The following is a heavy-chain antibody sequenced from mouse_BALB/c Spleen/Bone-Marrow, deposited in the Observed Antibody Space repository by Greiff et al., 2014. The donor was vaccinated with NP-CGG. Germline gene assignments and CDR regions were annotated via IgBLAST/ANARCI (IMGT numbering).Heavy chain of an antibody. J-gene: IGHJ4*01. CDR3: ARDDYYAMDY. CDR2: IRNKANGYTT. Sequence: EVQLVESGGGLVQPGGSLRLSCATSGFTFTDYYMSWVRQPPGKALEWLGFIRNKANGYTTEYSASVKGRFIISRDNSQSILYLQMNTLRAEDSATYYCARDDYYAMDYWGQGTSVTVSS. V-gene: IGHV7-3*02. CDR1: GFTFTDYY.